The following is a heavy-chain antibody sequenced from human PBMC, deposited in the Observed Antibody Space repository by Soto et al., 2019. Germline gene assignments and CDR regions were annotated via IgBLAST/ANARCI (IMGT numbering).Heavy chain of an antibody. CDR3: ARWVGGSMYDNSGKYDS. CDR1: GFTFSSNG. J-gene: IGHJ5*01. Sequence: QVQLVESGGGVVQPGRSLRLTCAASGFTFSSNGMHWVRQAPGEGLEWGALVAYDGSKTYYGDSVRGRFTSSRDNSENTLYLQMNSLRAEDTAVYYCARWVGGSMYDNSGKYDSWGQGTLVTVSS. V-gene: IGHV3-30*03. D-gene: IGHD3-22*01. CDR2: VAYDGSKT.